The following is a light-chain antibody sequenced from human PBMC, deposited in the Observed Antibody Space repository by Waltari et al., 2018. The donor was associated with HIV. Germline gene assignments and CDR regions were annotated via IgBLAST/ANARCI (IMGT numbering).Light chain of an antibody. Sequence: QSALTQPASVSGSPGQSITISCTGTSSDVGAYNLVSWYQQHPGKAPTLMIFQLTKGPSGISDRFSGSRSGNTASLTISGLQAGDEGDYYCCSYTGTGVVFGGGTKLTVL. CDR3: CSYTGTGVV. CDR2: QLT. V-gene: IGLV2-23*02. J-gene: IGLJ2*01. CDR1: SSDVGAYNL.